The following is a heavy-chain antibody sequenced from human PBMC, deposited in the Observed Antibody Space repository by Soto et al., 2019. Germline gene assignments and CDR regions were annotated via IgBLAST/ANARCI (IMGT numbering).Heavy chain of an antibody. Sequence: QVQLQESGPGLVKPSGTLSVTCAVSGGSISSSNWWNWVRQPPGKGLEWIGEIYHRGSTNYNPSLRRRVTISLDKSKNQFSLRVKSVTAADTAEYYCARAWPSVDSYGSGVMDVWGQGTTVTVSS. D-gene: IGHD5-18*01. CDR3: ARAWPSVDSYGSGVMDV. CDR2: IYHRGST. J-gene: IGHJ6*02. CDR1: GGSISSSNW. V-gene: IGHV4-4*02.